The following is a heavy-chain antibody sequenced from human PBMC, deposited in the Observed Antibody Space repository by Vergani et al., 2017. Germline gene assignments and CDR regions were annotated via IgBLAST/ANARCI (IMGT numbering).Heavy chain of an antibody. Sequence: EVQLVQSGAEVKKPGESLKISCKGSGYSFTSYWIGWVRQMPGKGLEWMGIIYPGDSDTRYSPSSQGQVTISADKSISTAYLQWSSLKASDTAMYYCARHPTEGSGSYYTTKYYYYYYGMDVGGQGTTVTVSS. V-gene: IGHV5-51*01. CDR2: IYPGDSDT. CDR3: ARHPTEGSGSYYTTKYYYYYYGMDV. CDR1: GYSFTSYW. D-gene: IGHD3-10*01. J-gene: IGHJ6*02.